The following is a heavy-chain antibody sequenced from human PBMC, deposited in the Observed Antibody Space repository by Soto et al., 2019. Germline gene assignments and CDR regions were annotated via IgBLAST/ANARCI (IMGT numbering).Heavy chain of an antibody. Sequence: ASVKVSCKASGYTFTSYGISWVRQAPGQGLEWMGWISAYNGNTNYAQKLQGRFTISRDDSKSIAYLQMNSLKTEDTAVYYCTRDGGWSFDYWGQGTLVTVSS. J-gene: IGHJ4*02. CDR1: GYTFTSYG. D-gene: IGHD6-19*01. CDR3: TRDGGWSFDY. V-gene: IGHV1-18*01. CDR2: ISAYNGNT.